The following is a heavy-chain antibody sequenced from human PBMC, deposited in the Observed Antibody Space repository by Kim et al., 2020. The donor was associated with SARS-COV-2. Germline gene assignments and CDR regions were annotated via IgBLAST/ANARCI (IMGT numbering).Heavy chain of an antibody. Sequence: YNPSLKSRVTISVDTSKNQFSLKLSSVTAADTAVYYCARGDMVRGVSIDYWGQGTLVTVSS. CDR3: ARGDMVRGVSIDY. D-gene: IGHD3-10*01. V-gene: IGHV4-59*09. J-gene: IGHJ4*02.